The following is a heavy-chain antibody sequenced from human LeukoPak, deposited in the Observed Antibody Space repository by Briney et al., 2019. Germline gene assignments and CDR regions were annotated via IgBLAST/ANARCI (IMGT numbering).Heavy chain of an antibody. Sequence: SVKVSCKASGGSFSSYAISWVRQAPGQGLEWMGGNIPIFGTANYAQKFQGRVTITTDESTSTAYMELSSLRSEDTAVYYCARDYRAVTTTLDYYYMDVWGKGTTVTVSS. CDR1: GGSFSSYA. CDR3: ARDYRAVTTTLDYYYMDV. D-gene: IGHD4-17*01. V-gene: IGHV1-69*05. J-gene: IGHJ6*03. CDR2: NIPIFGTA.